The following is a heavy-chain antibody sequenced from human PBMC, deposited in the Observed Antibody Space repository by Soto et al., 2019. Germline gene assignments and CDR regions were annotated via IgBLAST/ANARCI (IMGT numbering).Heavy chain of an antibody. V-gene: IGHV4-39*01. J-gene: IGHJ4*02. CDR1: GGSISSSSYY. D-gene: IGHD6-19*01. CDR3: ARPVPGIAVAGASGEDDY. CDR2: IYYSGST. Sequence: SETLSLTCTVSGGSISSSSYYWGWIRQPPGKGLEWIGSIYYSGSTYHNPSLKSRVTISVDTSKNQFSLKLSSVTAADTAVYYCARPVPGIAVAGASGEDDYWGQGTLVTVSS.